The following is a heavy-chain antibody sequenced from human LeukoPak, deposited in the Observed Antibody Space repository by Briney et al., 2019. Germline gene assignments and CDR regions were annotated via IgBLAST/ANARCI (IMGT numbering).Heavy chain of an antibody. V-gene: IGHV4-59*12. Sequence: PSETLSLTCTVSGGSISSYYWSWIRQCPGKGLEWIGYIYSSGSTNYNPSLKSRVTMSVDTSKNQFSLKLSSVTAADTAVYYCARETYYYDSSGYQLLVDYWGQGTLVTVSS. J-gene: IGHJ4*02. D-gene: IGHD3-22*01. CDR3: ARETYYYDSSGYQLLVDY. CDR1: GGSISSYY. CDR2: IYSSGST.